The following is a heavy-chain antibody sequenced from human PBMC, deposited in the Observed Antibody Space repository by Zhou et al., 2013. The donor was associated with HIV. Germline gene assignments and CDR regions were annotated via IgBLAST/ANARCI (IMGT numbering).Heavy chain of an antibody. V-gene: IGHV3-48*03. CDR3: ARDRELHPMVRGVIDY. CDR2: ISNDGSAT. Sequence: EVQLVESGGGLIAPGGSLRLSCEGSGFIFNGYEMKWVRQAPGKGLQWVSSISNDGSATYYADSVKGRFTISRDNTKNSVSLEMKSLRAEDTALYYCARDRELHPMVRGVIDYWAREPRSSSHQ. J-gene: IGHJ4*02. D-gene: IGHD3-10*01. CDR1: GFIFNGYE.